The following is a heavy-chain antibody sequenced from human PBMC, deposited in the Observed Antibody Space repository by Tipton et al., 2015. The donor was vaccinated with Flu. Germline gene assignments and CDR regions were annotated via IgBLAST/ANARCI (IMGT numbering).Heavy chain of an antibody. CDR1: GYPTSDGFF. Sequence: TLSLTCDVSGYPTSDGFFWGCIRQSPGKGLEWLGTIYHTGSTYYNPSLKSRLTISVDTSKNQFSLRLSSVTAADTAIYYCARDGGGYTPEGFDYWGQGTLVTVSS. J-gene: IGHJ4*02. V-gene: IGHV4-38-2*02. CDR3: ARDGGGYTPEGFDY. CDR2: IYHTGST. D-gene: IGHD5-24*01.